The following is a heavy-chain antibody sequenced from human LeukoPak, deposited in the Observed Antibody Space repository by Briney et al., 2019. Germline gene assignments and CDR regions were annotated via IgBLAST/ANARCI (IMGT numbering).Heavy chain of an antibody. V-gene: IGHV4-59*12. Sequence: SETLSLTCTVSGGSLSSYYWSWLRQPPGKGLEWIGYIYYSGSTYYNPSLKSRVTISVDTSKNQFSLKLSSVTAADTAVYYCAREGDYGSYWGQGTLVTVSS. CDR2: IYYSGST. J-gene: IGHJ4*02. CDR3: AREGDYGSY. D-gene: IGHD4/OR15-4a*01. CDR1: GGSLSSYY.